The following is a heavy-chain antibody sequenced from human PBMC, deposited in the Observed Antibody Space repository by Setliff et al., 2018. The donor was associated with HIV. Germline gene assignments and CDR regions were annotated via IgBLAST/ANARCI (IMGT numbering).Heavy chain of an antibody. J-gene: IGHJ4*02. Sequence: GGSLRLSCAVSGFTFRSYEMSWVRQAPGKGLEWISYINSRGDSDHYADSVKGRFTISRDNAKSSLSLQMHNLRAEDTATYYCARNWDFYNSGSLVFDYWCQGTLVTVSS. CDR1: GFTFRSYE. V-gene: IGHV3-48*03. CDR3: ARNWDFYNSGSLVFDY. D-gene: IGHD3-10*01. CDR2: INSRGDSD.